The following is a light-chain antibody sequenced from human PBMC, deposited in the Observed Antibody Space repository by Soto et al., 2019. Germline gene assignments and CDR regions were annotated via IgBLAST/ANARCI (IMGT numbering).Light chain of an antibody. CDR3: PAWDSSLSFVL. CDR2: DDN. Sequence: QSVLTQPPSVSAAPGETVTISCSGSSSNIGKNYVSWYQQFPRTAPRLLIYDDNKRPSGIPDRFSGSKSGTSATLGITGRPTGDEADYYCPAWDSSLSFVLFGGGTKLTVL. V-gene: IGLV1-51*01. J-gene: IGLJ2*01. CDR1: SSNIGKNY.